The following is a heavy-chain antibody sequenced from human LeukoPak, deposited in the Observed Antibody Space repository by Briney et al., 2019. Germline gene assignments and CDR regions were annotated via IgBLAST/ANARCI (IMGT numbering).Heavy chain of an antibody. CDR3: IRDFRSADL. Sequence: GSLRLSCVASGFTFSNYWMHWVRQPPGKGLVWVSRIYVDGRTTNYADSVKGRFTISRDNAKNTVYLEMNSLSVEDTATYYCIRDFRSADLWGQGTLVTVTS. CDR1: GFTFSNYW. J-gene: IGHJ5*02. V-gene: IGHV3-74*01. CDR2: IYVDGRTT.